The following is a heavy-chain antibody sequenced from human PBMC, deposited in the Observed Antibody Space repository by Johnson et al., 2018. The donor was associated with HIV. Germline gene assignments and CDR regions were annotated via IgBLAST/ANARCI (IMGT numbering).Heavy chain of an antibody. V-gene: IGHV3-74*01. CDR1: GFTFSSYW. Sequence: VQLVESGGGLVQPGGSLRLSCAASGFTFSSYWMHWVRQAPGKRLVWVSRINSDGSSTSYADSVKGRFTISRDNAKNTLYLQMNSRRAEDTAVYYCARPEWELDGFDIWGQGTMVTVSS. D-gene: IGHD1-26*01. CDR2: INSDGSST. CDR3: ARPEWELDGFDI. J-gene: IGHJ3*02.